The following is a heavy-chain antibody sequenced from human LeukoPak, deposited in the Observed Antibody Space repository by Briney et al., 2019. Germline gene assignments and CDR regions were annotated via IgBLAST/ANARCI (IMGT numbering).Heavy chain of an antibody. J-gene: IGHJ4*02. CDR1: GGSLSGYY. V-gene: IGHV4-34*01. CDR2: INYSGST. Sequence: NSSETLSLTCAVYGGSLSGYYWSWLRQPPGRGLEWIGEINYSGSTNYNPSLKSRVTISVDTSKNQFSLKLSSVTAADTAVYYCGRDGSRYCGGASCYTYWGQGTLVTVSS. D-gene: IGHD2-15*01. CDR3: GRDGSRYCGGASCYTY.